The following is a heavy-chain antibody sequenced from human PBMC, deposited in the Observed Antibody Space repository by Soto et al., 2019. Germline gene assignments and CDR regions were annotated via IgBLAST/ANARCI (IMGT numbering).Heavy chain of an antibody. J-gene: IGHJ6*02. D-gene: IGHD3-22*01. V-gene: IGHV1-69*12. Sequence: QVQLVQSGAEVKKPGSSVKVSCKASGGSLSNYGISWVRQAPGQGLEWMGAIIPVFGTPNYAQKFQDRVTITADESPTTVCMEVRSLTSEDTAVYYCARGDATKIVVTTYYAMDVWGQGTTVTVSS. CDR1: GGSLSNYG. CDR2: IIPVFGTP. CDR3: ARGDATKIVVTTYYAMDV.